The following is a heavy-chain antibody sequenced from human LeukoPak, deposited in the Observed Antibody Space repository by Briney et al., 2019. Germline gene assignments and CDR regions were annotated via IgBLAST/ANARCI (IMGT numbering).Heavy chain of an antibody. CDR3: ARSMEYYDFWSGYMETTHFDN. CDR1: GGSFSGYN. V-gene: IGHV4-34*01. D-gene: IGHD3-3*01. Sequence: PSETLSLTCAVYGGSFSGYNWCWLRQPPGKGLGVIGEINHSGSTNYNPSLKSRVTISIDTCKNQFSLQLSLVTAADTAVYYCARSMEYYDFWSGYMETTHFDNWGQGTLVTVSS. J-gene: IGHJ4*02. CDR2: INHSGST.